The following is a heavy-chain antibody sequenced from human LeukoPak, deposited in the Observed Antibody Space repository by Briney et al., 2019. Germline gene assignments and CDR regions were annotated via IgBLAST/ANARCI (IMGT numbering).Heavy chain of an antibody. CDR3: ATHSLAYCGGDCYSPGPFDY. Sequence: GGSLRLSCAASGFTFSSYAMSWVRQAPGKGLEWVSAISGSGGSTYYADSVKGRFTISRDNSKNTLYLQMNSLRAEDTAVYYCATHSLAYCGGDCYSPGPFDYWGQGTLVTVSS. CDR2: ISGSGGST. J-gene: IGHJ4*02. V-gene: IGHV3-23*01. D-gene: IGHD2-21*02. CDR1: GFTFSSYA.